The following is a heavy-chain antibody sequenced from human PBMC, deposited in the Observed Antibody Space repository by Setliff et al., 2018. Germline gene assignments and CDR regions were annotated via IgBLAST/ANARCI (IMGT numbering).Heavy chain of an antibody. CDR1: GYTLTELS. CDR2: FDPEDGET. V-gene: IGHV1-24*01. J-gene: IGHJ4*02. Sequence: ASVKVSCKVSGYTLTELSRHWVRQAPGKGLEWMGGFDPEDGETIYAQKFQGRVTMTEDTSTDTAYMELSSLRSEDTAVYYCTRPARSCSGNSCYSQSDYWGQGTLVTVSS. CDR3: TRPARSCSGNSCYSQSDY. D-gene: IGHD2-2*01.